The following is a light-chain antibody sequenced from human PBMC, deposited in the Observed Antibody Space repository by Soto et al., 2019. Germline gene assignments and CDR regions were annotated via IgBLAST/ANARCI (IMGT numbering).Light chain of an antibody. Sequence: QSALTQPASVSGSPGQSITISCTGTSSDVGGYTYVSWYQQHPGKAPKLMIYEVSNRPSGVSNRFAGSKSGNRASLTISGLQPEDEADYYCSSYTSISTVVFGGRTKLTVL. J-gene: IGLJ2*01. CDR3: SSYTSISTVV. V-gene: IGLV2-14*01. CDR2: EVS. CDR1: SSDVGGYTY.